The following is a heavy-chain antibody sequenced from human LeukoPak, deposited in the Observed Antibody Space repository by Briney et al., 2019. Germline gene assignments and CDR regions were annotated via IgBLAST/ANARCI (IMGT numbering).Heavy chain of an antibody. J-gene: IGHJ5*02. CDR1: GYTFTSYY. V-gene: IGHV1-46*01. CDR2: INPSGGST. CDR3: ARGGITMVQGVPTFDP. D-gene: IGHD3-10*01. Sequence: ASVKVSCKASGYTFTSYYMHWVRQAPGQGLEWMGIINPSGGSTSYAQKFQGRVTMTRDTSTCTVYMELSSLRSEDTAVYYCARGGITMVQGVPTFDPWGQGTLVTVSS.